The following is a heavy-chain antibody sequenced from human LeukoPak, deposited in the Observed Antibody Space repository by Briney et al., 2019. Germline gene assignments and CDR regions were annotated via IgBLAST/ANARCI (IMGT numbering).Heavy chain of an antibody. J-gene: IGHJ4*02. D-gene: IGHD2-15*01. CDR1: GFTFSSYA. CDR3: ARDYPSGGSCLDY. CDR2: ISYDGSNK. Sequence: PGGSLRLSCAASGFTFSSYAMHWVRQAPGKGLEWVAVISYDGSNKYYADSVKGRFTISRDNSKNTLYLQMNSLRAEDTAVYYCARDYPSGGSCLDYWGQGTLVTVSS. V-gene: IGHV3-30-3*01.